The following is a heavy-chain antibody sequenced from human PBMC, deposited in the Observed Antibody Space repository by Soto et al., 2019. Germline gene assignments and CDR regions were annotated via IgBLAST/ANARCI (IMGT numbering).Heavy chain of an antibody. J-gene: IGHJ4*02. CDR1: GGTFSSYT. V-gene: IGHV1-69*02. Sequence: SVKVSCKASGGTFSSYTISWVRQAPGQGLEWMGRIIPILGIANYAQKFQGRVTITADKSTSTAYMELSSLRSEDTAVYYCARGPDYGDYYFDYWGQGTLVTVSS. CDR2: IIPILGIA. CDR3: ARGPDYGDYYFDY. D-gene: IGHD4-17*01.